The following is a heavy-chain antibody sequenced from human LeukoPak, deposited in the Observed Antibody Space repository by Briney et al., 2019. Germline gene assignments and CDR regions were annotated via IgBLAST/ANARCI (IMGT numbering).Heavy chain of an antibody. CDR3: ARDGYYDSRGSWFDP. CDR2: IIPIFGTA. Sequence: AASVKVSCKTSGYSFSRHAMSWVRQAPGQGLEWMGGIIPIFGTANYAQKFQGRVTITADKSTSTAYMELSSLRSEDTAVYYCARDGYYDSRGSWFDPWGQGTLVTVSS. V-gene: IGHV1-69*06. J-gene: IGHJ5*02. D-gene: IGHD3-22*01. CDR1: GYSFSRHA.